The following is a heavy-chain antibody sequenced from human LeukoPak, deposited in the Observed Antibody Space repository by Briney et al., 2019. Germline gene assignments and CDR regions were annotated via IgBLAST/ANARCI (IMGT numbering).Heavy chain of an antibody. Sequence: SQTLSLTRTVSGGSISSCSYYWSWIRQPAGKGLEWIGRIYTSGSTNYNPSLKSRVTISVDTSKNQFSLKLSSVTAADTAVYYCAAETGMEGDYFDYWGQGTLVTVSS. CDR1: GGSISSCSYY. V-gene: IGHV4-61*02. CDR2: IYTSGST. J-gene: IGHJ4*02. CDR3: AAETGMEGDYFDY. D-gene: IGHD7-27*01.